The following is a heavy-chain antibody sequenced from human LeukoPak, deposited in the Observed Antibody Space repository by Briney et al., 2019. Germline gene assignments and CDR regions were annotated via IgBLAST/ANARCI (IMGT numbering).Heavy chain of an antibody. J-gene: IGHJ4*02. CDR1: GFTFSNYA. Sequence: GGSLRLSCAATGFTFSNYAMHWVRQAPGKGLEWVAVISYDGSNTYYADSVKGRFTISRDNSKNTLYLQMNSLRAEDTAVYYCAKDLGNDSPEWGQGTLVTVSS. CDR2: ISYDGSNT. CDR3: AKDLGNDSPE. D-gene: IGHD1-14*01. V-gene: IGHV3-30-3*02.